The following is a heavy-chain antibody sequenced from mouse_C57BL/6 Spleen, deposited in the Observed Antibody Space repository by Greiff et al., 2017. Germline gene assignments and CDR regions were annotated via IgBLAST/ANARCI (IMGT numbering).Heavy chain of an antibody. CDR2: IRNKANNHAT. CDR1: GFTFSDAW. J-gene: IGHJ1*03. D-gene: IGHD1-1*01. V-gene: IGHV6-6*01. Sequence: EVMLVESGGGLVQPGGSMKLSCAASGFTFSDAWMDWVRQSPEKGLEWVAEIRNKANNHATYYAESVKGRFTISRDDSKSSVYLQMNSLRAEDTGIYYCTAYYGSSYWYFDVWGTGTTVTVSS. CDR3: TAYYGSSYWYFDV.